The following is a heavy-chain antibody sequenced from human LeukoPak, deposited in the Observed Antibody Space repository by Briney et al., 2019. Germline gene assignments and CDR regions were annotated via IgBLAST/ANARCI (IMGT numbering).Heavy chain of an antibody. J-gene: IGHJ4*02. V-gene: IGHV1-18*01. D-gene: IGHD2-8*01. CDR1: GYTFTSYG. CDR3: ARDQGYCTNGVCYNFDY. CDR2: ISAYNGNT. Sequence: ASVKVSCKASGYTFTSYGISWVRQAPGQGLEWMGWISAYNGNTNYAQKLQGRVTMTTDTSTSTAYMELRSLRSDDTAVYYCARDQGYCTNGVCYNFDYWGQGTLVTVSS.